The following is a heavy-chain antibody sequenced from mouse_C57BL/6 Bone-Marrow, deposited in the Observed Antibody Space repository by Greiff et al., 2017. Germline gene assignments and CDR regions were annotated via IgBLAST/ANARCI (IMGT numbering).Heavy chain of an antibody. V-gene: IGHV2-2*01. Sequence: VHLVESGPGLVQPSQSLSITCTVSGFSLTSYGVHWVRQSPGKCLEWLGVIWSGGSTDYNAAFISRLSISKDNSKSQVFFKMNSLQADDTAIYYCARGDEVDYWGQGTTLTVSS. CDR2: IWSGGST. D-gene: IGHD3-3*01. J-gene: IGHJ2*01. CDR3: ARGDEVDY. CDR1: GFSLTSYG.